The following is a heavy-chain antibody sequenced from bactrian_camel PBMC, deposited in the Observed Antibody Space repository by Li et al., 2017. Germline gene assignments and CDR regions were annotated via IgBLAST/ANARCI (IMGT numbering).Heavy chain of an antibody. D-gene: IGHD5*01. CDR1: AYTFSANC. V-gene: IGHV3S53*01. Sequence: QVQLVESGGGSVQAGGSLRLSCGASAYTFSANCVAWYRQVPGKEREGVAIIEGDGTASYSASVEGRFTISQDNAKNTLYLQMNSLQPEDTAMYYCAARKIRYGASSCGAEYGFWGQGTQVTVS. CDR3: AARKIRYGASSCGAEYGF. J-gene: IGHJ4*01. CDR2: IEGDGTA.